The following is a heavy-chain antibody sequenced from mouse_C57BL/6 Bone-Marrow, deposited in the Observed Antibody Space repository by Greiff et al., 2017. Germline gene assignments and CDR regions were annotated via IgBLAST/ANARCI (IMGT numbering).Heavy chain of an antibody. CDR3: AGDYDELLAMDY. J-gene: IGHJ4*01. Sequence: QVQLQQSGAELMKPGASVKLSCKATGYTFTGYWIEWVKQRPGHGLEWIGEILPGSGSTTYNEKFKGKATFTADTSSNTAYMQLSSLTTEDSAIYYCAGDYDELLAMDYWGQGTSVTVSS. D-gene: IGHD2-4*01. CDR1: GYTFTGYW. CDR2: ILPGSGST. V-gene: IGHV1-9*01.